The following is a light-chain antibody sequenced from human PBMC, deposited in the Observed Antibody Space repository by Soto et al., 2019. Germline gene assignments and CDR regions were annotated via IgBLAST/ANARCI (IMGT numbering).Light chain of an antibody. J-gene: IGLJ2*01. CDR1: SSDVGGYNY. V-gene: IGLV2-14*03. CDR2: DVN. Sequence: QSALTQRASVSGSPGQSITISCTGTSSDVGGYNYVSWYQHHPDKAPKLMIYDVNNRPSGVSNRFSGSKSGNTASLTISGLQAEDEAAYYCSSYTSSSTRLVFGGGTKVTV. CDR3: SSYTSSSTRLV.